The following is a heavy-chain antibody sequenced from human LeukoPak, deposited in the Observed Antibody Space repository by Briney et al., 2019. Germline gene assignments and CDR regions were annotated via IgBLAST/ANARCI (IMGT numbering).Heavy chain of an antibody. CDR1: GFTVSSNY. D-gene: IGHD4/OR15-4a*01. V-gene: IGHV3-66*01. Sequence: GGSLRLSCAASGFTVSSNYMSWVRQAPGKGLEWVSVIYSGGSTYYADSVKGRFTISRDNSKNTLYLQMNSLRAEDTAVYYCARWTLVYGGHDYWGQGTLVTVSS. CDR2: IYSGGST. CDR3: ARWTLVYGGHDY. J-gene: IGHJ4*02.